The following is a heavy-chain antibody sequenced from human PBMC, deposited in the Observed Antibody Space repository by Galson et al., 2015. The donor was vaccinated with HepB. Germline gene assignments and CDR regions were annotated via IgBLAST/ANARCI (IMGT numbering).Heavy chain of an antibody. CDR3: AKRWSSSWYTGDAFDI. CDR2: ISGSGGST. J-gene: IGHJ3*02. V-gene: IGHV3-23*01. Sequence: SLRLSCAGSGFTFSSYAMSWVRQAPGKGLEWVSAISGSGGSTYYADSVKGRFTTSRNNSKNAAYLQMKSLRAEDTAVYYCAKRWSSSWYTGDAFDIWGQETMVTVSS. D-gene: IGHD6-13*01. CDR1: GFTFSSYA.